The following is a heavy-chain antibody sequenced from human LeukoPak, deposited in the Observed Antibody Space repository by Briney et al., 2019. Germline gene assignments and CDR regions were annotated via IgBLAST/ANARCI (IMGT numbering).Heavy chain of an antibody. D-gene: IGHD1-14*01. CDR1: GFTFSSYS. J-gene: IGHJ4*02. CDR3: ARVPETTQLFDY. Sequence: PGGSLRLSCAASGFTFSSYSMNWARLAPGKGLEWVSGINWNDGSTDYADSVKGRFTTSRDKAKNSLYLQMNSLRAEDTALYYCARVPETTQLFDYWGQGTLVTVSS. V-gene: IGHV3-20*04. CDR2: INWNDGST.